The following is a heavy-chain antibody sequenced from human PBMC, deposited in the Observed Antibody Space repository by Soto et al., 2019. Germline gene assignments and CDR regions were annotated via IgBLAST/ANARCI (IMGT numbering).Heavy chain of an antibody. CDR2: ISAYNGNT. D-gene: IGHD2-2*01. V-gene: IGHV1-18*01. Sequence: ASVKVSCKASGYTFTSYGISWVRQAPGQGLEWMGWISAYNGNTNYAQKLQGRVTMTTDTSTSTAYKEMRSLRSDDTAVYYCARLYCISTSCYLGMDVWGQGTTVTVSS. CDR3: ARLYCISTSCYLGMDV. J-gene: IGHJ6*02. CDR1: GYTFTSYG.